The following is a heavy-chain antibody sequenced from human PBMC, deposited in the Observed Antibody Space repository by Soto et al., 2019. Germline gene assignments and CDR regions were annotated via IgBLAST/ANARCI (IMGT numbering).Heavy chain of an antibody. CDR3: ARSVEGHFDY. V-gene: IGHV3-48*02. CDR2: MTSDTKTI. J-gene: IGHJ4*02. D-gene: IGHD6-19*01. CDR1: GFRFSIYS. Sequence: EVQLEESGGGLVQPGGSLRLSCAASGFRFSIYSMNWIRQAPGKGLEWSAYMTSDTKTIKYADSVKGRFTISRDNDNNLVYLQMNSLRDEDTAVYYCARSVEGHFDYWGQGTVVTVSA.